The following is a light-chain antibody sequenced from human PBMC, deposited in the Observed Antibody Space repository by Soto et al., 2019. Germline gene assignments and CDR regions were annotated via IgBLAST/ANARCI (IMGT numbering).Light chain of an antibody. J-gene: IGKJ2*01. Sequence: DIQMTQSPSTLSASVGDRVTITCRASQSISNWLDWYQQKPGKAPKLLIFDASSLETGVPSRFSGSGSGTEFTLTISSLQPDDFATYYCQQYNNYPYTFGQGTKLEIK. V-gene: IGKV1-5*01. CDR3: QQYNNYPYT. CDR1: QSISNW. CDR2: DAS.